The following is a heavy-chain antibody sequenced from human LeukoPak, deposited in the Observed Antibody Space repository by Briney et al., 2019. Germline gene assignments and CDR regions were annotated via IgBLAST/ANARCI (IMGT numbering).Heavy chain of an antibody. CDR1: GDSISNHIYY. CDR3: ARLRALAGHRGAFDI. Sequence: SETLSLTCAVSGDSISNHIYYWNWIRQTPGKGLEWIGAVYYTGSSYYNPSLKSRVTISADTSDNHFSMHLTSVNAADTAIYYCARLRALAGHRGAFDIWGQGSMVTVST. J-gene: IGHJ3*02. CDR2: VYYTGSS. V-gene: IGHV4-39*02. D-gene: IGHD1-1*01.